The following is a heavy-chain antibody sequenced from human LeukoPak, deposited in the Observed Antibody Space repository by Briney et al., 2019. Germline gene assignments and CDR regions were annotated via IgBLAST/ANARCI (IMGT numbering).Heavy chain of an antibody. J-gene: IGHJ4*02. CDR3: ATSFGPVIAAAGTGAD. Sequence: GGSLRLSCAASGFTFSNYVMIWVRQAPGKGLEWVSGITASGDSTYYADSVKGRFTMSRDNSRDTVYLQMNSLRAEDTAVYYCATSFGPVIAAAGTGADWGQGTLVTVSS. CDR2: ITASGDST. D-gene: IGHD6-13*01. CDR1: GFTFSNYV. V-gene: IGHV3-23*01.